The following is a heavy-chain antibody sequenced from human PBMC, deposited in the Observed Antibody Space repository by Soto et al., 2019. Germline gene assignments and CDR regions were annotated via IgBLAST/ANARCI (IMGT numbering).Heavy chain of an antibody. CDR2: INAGNGNT. Sequence: QVQLVQSGAEMKKPGASVKVSCKASGYTFTSYAMHWVRQAPGQRLEWMGWINAGNGNTKYSQKFQGRVTITRDTSASTAYMKVSSLRSEDTAVDYCARGDYYDIHDYWGQGTLVTVSS. CDR1: GYTFTSYA. J-gene: IGHJ4*02. D-gene: IGHD3-22*01. CDR3: ARGDYYDIHDY. V-gene: IGHV1-3*01.